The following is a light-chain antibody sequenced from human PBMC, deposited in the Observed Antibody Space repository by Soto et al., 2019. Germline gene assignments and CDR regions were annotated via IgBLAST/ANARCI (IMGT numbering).Light chain of an antibody. CDR3: PQYGTFTPST. Sequence: EIVLTQSPGTLSLSPGGTATLSCRASQSVSGSYLAWYQQKPGQAPRLLIYGASSRAAGIPDRLSGSGSGTDFTLNISRLEPKDSALYYCPQYGTFTPSTLGPGTRVEIK. V-gene: IGKV3-20*01. CDR1: QSVSGSY. J-gene: IGKJ1*01. CDR2: GAS.